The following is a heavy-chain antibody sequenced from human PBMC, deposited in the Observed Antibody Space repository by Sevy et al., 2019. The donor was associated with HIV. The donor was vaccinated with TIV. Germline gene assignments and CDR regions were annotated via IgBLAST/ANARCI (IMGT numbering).Heavy chain of an antibody. CDR1: GFRVSNNY. CDR3: ARGDAAYYGRWDIFDF. Sequence: GGSLRLSCVVSGFRVSNNYLSWVRHAPGKGLEWVSVIHNDGTTIYADSAKGGFTVSRDNSQNKVFLQMSGLRVDDTAVYYCARGDAAYYGRWDIFDFWGRGTMVTVSS. CDR2: IHNDGTT. D-gene: IGHD3-10*01. J-gene: IGHJ3*01. V-gene: IGHV3-53*01.